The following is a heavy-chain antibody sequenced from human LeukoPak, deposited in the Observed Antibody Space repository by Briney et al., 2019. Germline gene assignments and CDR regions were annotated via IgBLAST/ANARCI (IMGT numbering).Heavy chain of an antibody. Sequence: GGSLRLSCAVSGFSFSDYAMNWVRQAPGKGLEWVSSISSSGGYIYYADSLTGRFTISRDNSKNSLYLQMNSLRAEDTAIYYCARASKYDNSGYYFFDNWGQGTLVTVSS. CDR1: GFSFSDYA. CDR2: ISSSGGYI. J-gene: IGHJ4*02. CDR3: ARASKYDNSGYYFFDN. V-gene: IGHV3-21*01. D-gene: IGHD3-22*01.